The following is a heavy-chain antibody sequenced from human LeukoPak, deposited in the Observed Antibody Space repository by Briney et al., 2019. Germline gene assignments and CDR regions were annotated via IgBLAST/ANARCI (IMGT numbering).Heavy chain of an antibody. Sequence: SVTLSLTCTVSGGSISSGDYYWSWIRQPPGKGLEWIGYIYYSGSTYYNPSLKSRVTISVNTSKDQFSLKLSSVTAADTAVYYCARGPGGAVVVPAAILFVHWGQGTLVTVSS. V-gene: IGHV4-30-4*08. D-gene: IGHD2-2*01. CDR3: ARGPGGAVVVPAAILFVH. CDR2: IYYSGST. J-gene: IGHJ4*02. CDR1: GGSISSGDYY.